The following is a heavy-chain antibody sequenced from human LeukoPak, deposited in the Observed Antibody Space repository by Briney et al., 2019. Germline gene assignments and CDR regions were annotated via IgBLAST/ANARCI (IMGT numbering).Heavy chain of an antibody. Sequence: PSETLSLTCAVYGGSFSGYYWSWIRQPPGKGLEWIGDINHSGSTNYNPSLKSRVTISVDTSKNQFSLKLSSVTAADTAVYYCARESYYYDSSGSLDYWGQGTLVTVSS. D-gene: IGHD3-22*01. CDR3: ARESYYYDSSGSLDY. CDR2: INHSGST. J-gene: IGHJ4*02. V-gene: IGHV4-34*01. CDR1: GGSFSGYY.